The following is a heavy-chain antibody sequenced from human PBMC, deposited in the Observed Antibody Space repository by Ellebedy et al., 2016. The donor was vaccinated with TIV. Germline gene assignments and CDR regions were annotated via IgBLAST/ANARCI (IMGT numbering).Heavy chain of an antibody. J-gene: IGHJ5*02. Sequence: GESLKISCAASAFGFSTYTMNWVRQAPGKGLEWVSVIFSAADGGETHYADSVKGRFTISRDSSKNTLYLQMNSLRAEDTAVYYCARAFDGNSGYDVPFDPWGQGILVTVSS. D-gene: IGHD5-12*01. CDR3: ARAFDGNSGYDVPFDP. CDR1: AFGFSTYT. CDR2: IFSAADGGET. V-gene: IGHV3-23*03.